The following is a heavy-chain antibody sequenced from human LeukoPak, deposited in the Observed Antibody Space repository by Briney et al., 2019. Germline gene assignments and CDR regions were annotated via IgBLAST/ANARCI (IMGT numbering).Heavy chain of an antibody. CDR2: ISWNSGSI. CDR1: GFTFDDYA. J-gene: IGHJ5*02. CDR3: AKSHYYDSSGYYNWFDP. V-gene: IGHV3-9*01. D-gene: IGHD3-22*01. Sequence: RSLRLSCAASGFTFDDYAMHWVRQAPGKGLEWVSGISWNSGSIGYADSVKGRFTISRDNAKNSLYLQMNSLRAEDTALYYCAKSHYYDSSGYYNWFDPWGQGTLVTVSS.